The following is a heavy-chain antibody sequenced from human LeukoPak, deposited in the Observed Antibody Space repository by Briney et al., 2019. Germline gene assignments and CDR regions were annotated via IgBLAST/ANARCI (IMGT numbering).Heavy chain of an antibody. V-gene: IGHV1-69*13. CDR1: GGTFSSYA. D-gene: IGHD2-2*02. Sequence: SVKVSCKASGGTFSSYAISWVRQAPGQGLEWVGGIIPIFGTANYAQKFQGRVTITADESTSTAYMELSGLRSEDTAVYYCARWAGYCSITNCYTAFDFWGQGTLVTVSS. CDR2: IIPIFGTA. CDR3: ARWAGYCSITNCYTAFDF. J-gene: IGHJ4*02.